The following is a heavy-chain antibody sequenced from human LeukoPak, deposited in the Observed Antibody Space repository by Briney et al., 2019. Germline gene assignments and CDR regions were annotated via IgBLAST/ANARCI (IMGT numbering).Heavy chain of an antibody. CDR1: GGSISSGSYY. V-gene: IGHV4-61*02. Sequence: SETLSLTCTVSGGSISSGSYYWSWIRQPAGKGLEWIGRIYTSGSTNYNPSLKSRVTISVGTSKNQFSLKLSSVTAADTAVYYCARARFMITFGGVNDTFDIWGQGTMVTVSS. CDR3: ARARFMITFGGVNDTFDI. CDR2: IYTSGST. D-gene: IGHD3-16*01. J-gene: IGHJ3*02.